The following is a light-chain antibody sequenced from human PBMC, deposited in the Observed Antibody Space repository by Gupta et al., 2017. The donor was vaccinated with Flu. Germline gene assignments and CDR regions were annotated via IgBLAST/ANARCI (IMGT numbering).Light chain of an antibody. Sequence: ERAPLSCRASQGVQNYLAWYQKKPGQAPRLLIYDASNRATGIPAKFSGSGSGTDFTLTISSLEPEDFAFYYCQQRKNWPLITFGQGTRLEIK. CDR2: DAS. J-gene: IGKJ5*01. CDR1: QGVQNY. CDR3: QQRKNWPLIT. V-gene: IGKV3-11*01.